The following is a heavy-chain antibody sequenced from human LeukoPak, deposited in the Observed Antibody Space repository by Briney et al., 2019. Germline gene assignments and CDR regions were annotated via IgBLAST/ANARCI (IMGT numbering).Heavy chain of an antibody. D-gene: IGHD3-22*01. CDR2: ISSSGSTM. CDR1: GFTFSDYY. CDR3: ATYDSSGYYSPYSPSDY. J-gene: IGHJ4*02. Sequence: PGGSLRLSCAASGFTFSDYYMSWIRQAPGKGLEWVSYISSSGSTMYYADSVKGRFTISRDNAKNSLYLRMNSLRAEDTAVYYCATYDSSGYYSPYSPSDYWGQGTLVTVSS. V-gene: IGHV3-11*01.